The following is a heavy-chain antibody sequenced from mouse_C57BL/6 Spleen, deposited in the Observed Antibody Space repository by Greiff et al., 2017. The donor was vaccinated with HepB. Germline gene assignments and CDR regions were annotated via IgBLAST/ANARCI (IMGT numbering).Heavy chain of an antibody. CDR1: GFSFNTYA. D-gene: IGHD1-1*01. V-gene: IGHV10-1*01. J-gene: IGHJ4*01. Sequence: EVKLVESGGGLVQPKGSLKLSCAASGFSFNTYAMNWVRQAPGKGLEWVASIRSKSNNYATYYADSVKDRFTISRDDSESMLYLQMNNLKTEDTAMYYCVRQDYGSSYDYAMDYWGQGTSVTVSS. CDR3: VRQDYGSSYDYAMDY. CDR2: IRSKSNNYAT.